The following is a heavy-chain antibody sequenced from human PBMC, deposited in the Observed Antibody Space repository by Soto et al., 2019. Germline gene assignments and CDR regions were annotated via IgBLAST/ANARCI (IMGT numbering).Heavy chain of an antibody. J-gene: IGHJ6*02. V-gene: IGHV1-18*01. Sequence: ASVKVSCKASGYTFTSYGISWVRQAPGKGLEWMGWISAYNGNTNYAQKLQGRVNMTTDTSTSTAYMELRSMRSGDTAVYDCARAKRYISSPADYYYGMAVGGQGTTVTVSS. CDR2: ISAYNGNT. CDR1: GYTFTSYG. CDR3: ARAKRYISSPADYYYGMAV. D-gene: IGHD6-6*01.